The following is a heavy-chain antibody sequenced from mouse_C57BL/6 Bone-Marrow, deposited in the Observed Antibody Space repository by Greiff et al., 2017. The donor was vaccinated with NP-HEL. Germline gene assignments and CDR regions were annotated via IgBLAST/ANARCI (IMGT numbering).Heavy chain of an antibody. J-gene: IGHJ3*01. V-gene: IGHV5-4*01. Sequence: EVQLVESGGGLVKPGGSLKLSCAASGFTFSSYAMSWVRQTPEKRLEWVATLSDGGSYTYYPDNVKGRFTISRDNAKNNLYLQMSHLKSEDTAMYYCARDGSYYSNYVGFAYWGQGTLVTVSA. CDR3: ARDGSYYSNYVGFAY. D-gene: IGHD2-5*01. CDR2: LSDGGSYT. CDR1: GFTFSSYA.